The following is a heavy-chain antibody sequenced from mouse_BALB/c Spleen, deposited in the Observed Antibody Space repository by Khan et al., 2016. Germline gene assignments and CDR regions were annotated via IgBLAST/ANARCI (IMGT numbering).Heavy chain of an antibody. V-gene: IGHV10-3*03. J-gene: IGHJ4*01. Sequence: EVQLVESGGGLVQPKGSLKLSCAASGFTFNTYAMHWVCQAPGKGLEWVARIRSKSNNYATYSADSVKDRFTISRDDSQSMLYLQMNNLKTEDTAMYYCVREGNYGNYYAMDYWGQGTSVTVSS. D-gene: IGHD2-1*01. CDR1: GFTFNTYA. CDR2: IRSKSNNYAT. CDR3: VREGNYGNYYAMDY.